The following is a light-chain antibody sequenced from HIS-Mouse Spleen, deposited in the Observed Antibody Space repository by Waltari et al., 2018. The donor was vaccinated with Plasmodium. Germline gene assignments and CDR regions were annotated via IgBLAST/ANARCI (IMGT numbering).Light chain of an antibody. CDR1: ALQNKY. CDR3: YSTDSSGNHRV. J-gene: IGLJ3*02. Sequence: SYELTQPPSVSVSPGQTARITCSGDALQNKYAYWYQHKSGQAPVLVIYEDSKRPSGIPERFSGSSSGTMATLTISGAQVEDEADYYCYSTDSSGNHRVFGGGTKLTVL. CDR2: EDS. V-gene: IGLV3-10*01.